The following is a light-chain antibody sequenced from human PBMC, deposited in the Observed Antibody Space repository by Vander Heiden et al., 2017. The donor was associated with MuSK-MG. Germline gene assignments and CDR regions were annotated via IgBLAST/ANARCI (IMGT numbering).Light chain of an antibody. J-gene: IGKJ1*01. CDR2: SGS. V-gene: IGKV1-12*01. CDR1: QGVSGW. CDR3: QQANDFPHT. Sequence: DIHMTQSPSIVSASVGDRVTITCRASQGVSGWLAWYQQKPGKAPKVLIYSGSILDSGVPSRFSGNGSGTDFALSISSLQPEDLATYYCQQANDFPHTFSEGTKVEIK.